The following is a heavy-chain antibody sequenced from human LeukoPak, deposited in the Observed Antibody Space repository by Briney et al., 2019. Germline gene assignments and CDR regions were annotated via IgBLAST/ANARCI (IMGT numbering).Heavy chain of an antibody. V-gene: IGHV4-59*01. J-gene: IGHJ5*02. CDR2: NYYSGST. CDR3: ARGGIYYYDSSGYS. CDR1: GGSISNYY. D-gene: IGHD3-22*01. Sequence: SETQSLTCTVSGGSISNYYWSWIRQPPGKGLEWIGYNYYSGSTNYNPSLKSRVTISVDTSQNQFSLKLSSVTAADTAVYYCARGGIYYYDSSGYSWGQGTLVTVSS.